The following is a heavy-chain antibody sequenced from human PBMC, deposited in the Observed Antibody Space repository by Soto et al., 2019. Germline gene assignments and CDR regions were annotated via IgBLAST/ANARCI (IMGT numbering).Heavy chain of an antibody. D-gene: IGHD3-10*01. CDR2: IYYSGTT. J-gene: IGHJ5*02. CDR1: RGSISDSTYY. CDR3: ARRSSYYGSLDP. Sequence: SETLSLTCTVSRGSISDSTYYWDWIRQPPGKGLEWIGTIYYSGTTYYNPSLKSRVTISVDTSKNQFSLKLSSVTAADTADYHRARRSSYYGSLDPWGQGTLVT. V-gene: IGHV4-39*01.